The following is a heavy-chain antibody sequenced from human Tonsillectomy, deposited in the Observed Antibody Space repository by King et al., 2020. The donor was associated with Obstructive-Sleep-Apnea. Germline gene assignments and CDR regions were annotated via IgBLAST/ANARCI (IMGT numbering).Heavy chain of an antibody. V-gene: IGHV3-30*02. Sequence: VQLVESGGDVVQPGRSLRLSCAASGFTFSNYGMHWVRQAPGKGLEWVACIRYDGNREYYAESVKGRFTIYRDNSKNTLFLQSSSLRPEDTAMYYCAKDGSQQHPTGGEYFHHWGQGTLVTVSS. CDR1: GFTFSNYG. CDR2: IRYDGNRE. J-gene: IGHJ1*01. CDR3: AKDGSQQHPTGGEYFHH. D-gene: IGHD2-15*01.